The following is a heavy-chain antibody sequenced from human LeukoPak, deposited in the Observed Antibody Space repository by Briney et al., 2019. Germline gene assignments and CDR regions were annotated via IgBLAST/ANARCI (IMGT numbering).Heavy chain of an antibody. CDR1: GGSFGGYS. J-gene: IGHJ5*02. D-gene: IGHD1-1*01. CDR3: ARGTERASWFDP. CDR2: IYHSGST. V-gene: IGHV4-30-2*01. Sequence: SETLSLTCAVYGGSFGGYSWSWIRQPPGKGLEWIGYIYHSGSTYYSPSLKSRVTISVDRSKNQFSLKLSSVTAADTAVYYCARGTERASWFDPWGQGTLVTVSS.